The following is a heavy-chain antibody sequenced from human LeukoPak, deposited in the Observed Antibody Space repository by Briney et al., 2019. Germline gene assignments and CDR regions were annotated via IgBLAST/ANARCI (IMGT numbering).Heavy chain of an antibody. V-gene: IGHV4-59*01. CDR3: ARVPVYYGMDV. CDR2: VYYTGST. CDR1: GASISSFY. Sequence: PSETLSLTCTVSGASISSFYWSWIRQPPGKGLEFIGYVYYTGSTNYTPSLESRVTISLDTSKNEFSLKMSSVTAADTAVYYCARVPVYYGMDVWGHGTTVTVSS. J-gene: IGHJ6*02.